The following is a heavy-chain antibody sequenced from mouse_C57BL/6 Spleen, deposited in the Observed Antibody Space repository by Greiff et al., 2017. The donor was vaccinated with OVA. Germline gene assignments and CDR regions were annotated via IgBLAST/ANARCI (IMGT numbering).Heavy chain of an antibody. CDR1: GYSITSGYY. V-gene: IGHV3-6*01. CDR2: ISYDGSN. D-gene: IGHD2-4*01. CDR3: ASLYDYDALDY. Sequence: EVKVEESGPGLVKPSQSLSLTCSVTGYSITSGYYWNWIRQFPGTKLEWMGYISYDGSNNYNPSLKNRISITRDTSKNQFFLKLNSVTTEDTATYYCASLYDYDALDYWGQGTTLTVSS. J-gene: IGHJ2*01.